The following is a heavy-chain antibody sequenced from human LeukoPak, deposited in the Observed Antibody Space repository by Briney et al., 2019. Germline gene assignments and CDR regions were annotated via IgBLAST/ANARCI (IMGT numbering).Heavy chain of an antibody. J-gene: IGHJ4*02. CDR1: GFTVSSNY. CDR3: ARALVEMATQYYFDY. V-gene: IGHV3-66*01. Sequence: GGSLRLSCAASGFTVSSNYMSWVRQAPGKGLEWVSVIYSGGSTYYADSVKGRFTISRDNSKNTLYLQMNSLRAEDTAVYYCARALVEMATQYYFDYWGQGTLVTVSS. CDR2: IYSGGST. D-gene: IGHD5-24*01.